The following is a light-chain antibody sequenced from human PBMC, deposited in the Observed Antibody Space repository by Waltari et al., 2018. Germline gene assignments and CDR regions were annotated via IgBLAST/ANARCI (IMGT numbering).Light chain of an antibody. CDR2: AAS. V-gene: IGKV1-9*01. Sequence: DIQLTQSPSSLSASVRDKVTITFRASQGSSNPLAWYQQKPGKAPKLLIYAASNLQSGVPSRFSGSGSGTDFTLTISSLQPEDFAVYYCQQRNSYPLTFGGGTKVEIK. CDR1: QGSSNP. J-gene: IGKJ4*01. CDR3: QQRNSYPLT.